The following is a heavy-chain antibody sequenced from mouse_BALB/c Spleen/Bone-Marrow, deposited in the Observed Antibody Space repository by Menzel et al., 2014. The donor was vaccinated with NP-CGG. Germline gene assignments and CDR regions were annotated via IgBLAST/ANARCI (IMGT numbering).Heavy chain of an antibody. Sequence: QVQLQQSGAELVRPGASVKLSCKASGYTFISYWMNWVKQRPGQGLEWIGMIDPSDSETHYNRVLKDKATLTVDKSSSTAYMQLSSLTSEDSAVYDCAREGEISCYGDYLDYWGQGTTLTVSS. CDR2: IDPSDSET. J-gene: IGHJ2*01. CDR1: GYTFISYW. CDR3: AREGEISCYGDYLDY. D-gene: IGHD1-1*02. V-gene: IGHV1-61*01.